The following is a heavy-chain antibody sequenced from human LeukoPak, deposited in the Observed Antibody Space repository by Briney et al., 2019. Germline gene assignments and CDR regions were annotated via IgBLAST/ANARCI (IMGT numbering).Heavy chain of an antibody. D-gene: IGHD2-2*01. V-gene: IGHV4-34*01. J-gene: IGHJ5*02. CDR3: ARGKVENYNRFDP. CDR1: GGSFSGYY. Sequence: SETLSLTCAVCGGSFSGYYWSWIRQPPGKGLEWIGEINHSGSTNYNPSLKSRVTISVDTSKNQFSLKLSSVTAADTAVYYCARGKVENYNRFDPWGQGTLVTVSS. CDR2: INHSGST.